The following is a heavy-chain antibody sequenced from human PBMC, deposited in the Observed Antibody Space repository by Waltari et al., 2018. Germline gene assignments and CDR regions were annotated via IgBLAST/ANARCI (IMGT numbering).Heavy chain of an antibody. V-gene: IGHV3-9*01. CDR1: GFTFDDYA. CDR3: AKDIARHRAAAPYYYYGMDV. J-gene: IGHJ6*02. D-gene: IGHD6-13*01. CDR2: ISWNSGSI. Sequence: EVQLVESGGGLVQPGRSLRLSCAASGFTFDDYAMHWVRQAPGKGLEWVSGISWNSGSIGYADSVKGRFTISRDNAKNSLYLQMNSLRAEDTALYYCAKDIARHRAAAPYYYYGMDVWGQGTTVTVSS.